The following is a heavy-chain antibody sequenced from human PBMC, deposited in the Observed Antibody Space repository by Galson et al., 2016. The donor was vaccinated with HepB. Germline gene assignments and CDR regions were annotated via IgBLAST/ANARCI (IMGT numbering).Heavy chain of an antibody. D-gene: IGHD1-26*01. CDR3: ATSGSYGDFDY. Sequence: QSGAEVKKSGESLQISCKASGYTFITKWIGWVRQMPGKGLEWMGIIYPSDSETRYSPSFQGQVTFSADKSISTAYLQWSSLKASDTAMYYCATSGSYGDFDYWGQGTLVIVSS. J-gene: IGHJ4*02. V-gene: IGHV5-51*01. CDR2: IYPSDSET. CDR1: GYTFITKW.